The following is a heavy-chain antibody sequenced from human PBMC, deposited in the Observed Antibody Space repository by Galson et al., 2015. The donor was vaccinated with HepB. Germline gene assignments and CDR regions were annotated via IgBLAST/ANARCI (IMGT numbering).Heavy chain of an antibody. V-gene: IGHV3-33*08. Sequence: SLRLSCAASGFTFSSYGMHWVRQAPGKGLEWVAVIWYDGSNKNYADSVKGRFTISRDNSKNTLYLQMNSLRAEDTAVYYCARGSRYYYDSSGPEGYYGMDVWGQGTTVTVSS. J-gene: IGHJ6*02. D-gene: IGHD3-22*01. CDR1: GFTFSSYG. CDR2: IWYDGSNK. CDR3: ARGSRYYYDSSGPEGYYGMDV.